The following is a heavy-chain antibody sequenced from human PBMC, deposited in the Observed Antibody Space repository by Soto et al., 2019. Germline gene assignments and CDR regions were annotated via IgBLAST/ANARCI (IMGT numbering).Heavy chain of an antibody. Sequence: LEILSLTCTVSGGSISSSSYYWGWIRQPPGKGLEWIGSIYYSGSTYYNPSLKSRVTISVDTSKNQFSLKLSSVTAADTAVYYCLTTGYAFDIWGQGTMVTVSS. CDR1: GGSISSSSYY. V-gene: IGHV4-39*01. CDR3: LTTGYAFDI. CDR2: IYYSGST. J-gene: IGHJ3*02. D-gene: IGHD4-4*01.